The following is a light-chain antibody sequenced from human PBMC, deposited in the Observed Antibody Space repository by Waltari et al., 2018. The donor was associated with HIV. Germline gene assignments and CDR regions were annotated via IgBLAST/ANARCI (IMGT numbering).Light chain of an antibody. CDR3: HQYADSPET. J-gene: IGKJ1*01. CDR2: GAS. Sequence: TLSLSPGETVTLSCRASQIVSSAYLAWYQQKPGQSPRLLIYGASTRATAVPDRFSGSGFGTDFTLTISRLEPEDFAVYYCHQYADSPETFGQGARVEIK. CDR1: QIVSSAY. V-gene: IGKV3-20*01.